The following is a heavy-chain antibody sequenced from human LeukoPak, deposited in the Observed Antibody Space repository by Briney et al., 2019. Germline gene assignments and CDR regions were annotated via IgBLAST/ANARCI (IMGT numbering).Heavy chain of an antibody. CDR2: ISNDGSNK. Sequence: GGSLRLSCAASGFTFSGYTMHWVRQAPGKGLEWVAVISNDGSNKYYADSVKGRFTISRDNSKNTLYLQMDSLRAEDTAVYHCAKKKQLGTGDAFDIWGQGTMVTVSS. J-gene: IGHJ3*02. D-gene: IGHD5-18*01. V-gene: IGHV3-30*04. CDR1: GFTFSGYT. CDR3: AKKKQLGTGDAFDI.